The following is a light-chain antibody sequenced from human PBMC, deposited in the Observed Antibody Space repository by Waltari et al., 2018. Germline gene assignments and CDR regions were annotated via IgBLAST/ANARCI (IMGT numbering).Light chain of an antibody. J-gene: IGKJ4*01. Sequence: DLVMTQSPLSLPVIPGEPASISCRSSQSLLHSNGYNYLDWYLQKPGQSPQLLIYLGSNRASGVPDRFSGSASGTDFTLKISRVEAEDVGVYYCMQALQAPPTFGGGTKVEIK. CDR2: LGS. V-gene: IGKV2-28*01. CDR3: MQALQAPPT. CDR1: QSLLHSNGYNY.